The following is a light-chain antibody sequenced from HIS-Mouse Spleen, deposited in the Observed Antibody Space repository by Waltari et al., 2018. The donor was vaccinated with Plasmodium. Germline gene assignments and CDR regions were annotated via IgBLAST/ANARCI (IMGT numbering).Light chain of an antibody. Sequence: EIVLTQSPATLSLSPGGRAPLPCRASQIVSSYLPWYQQKPGQAPSLLIYDASNRATGIPARFSGSGSGTDFTLTISSLEPEDFAVYYCQQRSNWPLTFGGGTKVEIK. CDR3: QQRSNWPLT. V-gene: IGKV3-11*01. CDR2: DAS. J-gene: IGKJ4*01. CDR1: QIVSSY.